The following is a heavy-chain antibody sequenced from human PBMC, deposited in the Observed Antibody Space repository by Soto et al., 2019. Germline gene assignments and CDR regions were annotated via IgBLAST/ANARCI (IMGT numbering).Heavy chain of an antibody. J-gene: IGHJ4*02. CDR2: ISAYNGNT. CDR3: GRAYYYGSSGYGPPDY. Sequence: ASVKVSCKASGYTFTSYGISWVRQAPGQGLEWMGWISAYNGNTNYAQKLQGRVTMTTDTSTSTAYMELRSLRSDDTAVYYCGRAYYYGSSGYGPPDYWGQGTLVTVSS. V-gene: IGHV1-18*01. CDR1: GYTFTSYG. D-gene: IGHD3-22*01.